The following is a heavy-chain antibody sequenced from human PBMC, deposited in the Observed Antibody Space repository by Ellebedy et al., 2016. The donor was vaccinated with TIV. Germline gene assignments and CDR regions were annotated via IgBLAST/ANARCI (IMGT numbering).Heavy chain of an antibody. V-gene: IGHV1-46*01. Sequence: ASVKVSCKASGYTFTSYFMYCVRQAPGQGLEWMGIINPSGGDTNYAQRFQGRVTMTRDTSTSTVYMELSSLRSEDTAVYYCARGDKYYYESSGYYYTYWGQGTLVAVSS. D-gene: IGHD3-22*01. CDR3: ARGDKYYYESSGYYYTY. CDR2: INPSGGDT. J-gene: IGHJ4*02. CDR1: GYTFTSYF.